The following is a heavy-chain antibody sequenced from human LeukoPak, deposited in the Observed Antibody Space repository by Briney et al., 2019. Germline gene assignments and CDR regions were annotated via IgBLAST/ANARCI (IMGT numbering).Heavy chain of an antibody. J-gene: IGHJ4*02. CDR1: GYTFTGYY. CDR3: AVGYCSNTSCYNFDY. CDR2: INPNSGGT. V-gene: IGHV1-2*02. Sequence: GASVKVSCKASGYTFTGYYMHWVRQAPGQGLEWMGWINPNSGGTNYAQKFQGRVTMTRDTSISTAYMELSRLRSDDTAVYYCAVGYCSNTSCYNFDYWGQGTLVTVSS. D-gene: IGHD2-2*02.